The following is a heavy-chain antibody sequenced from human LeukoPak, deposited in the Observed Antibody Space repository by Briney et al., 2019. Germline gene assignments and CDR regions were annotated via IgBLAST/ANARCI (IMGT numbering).Heavy chain of an antibody. Sequence: GGSVRLSCAASGFTFSSYWMLWVRQAPGKGLVWVSRINSDGSSTNYADSVKGRFTISRDNAKNTLYLQMNSLRAEDTAVYYCARGSVGALSYFDFWGQGTLVSVSS. V-gene: IGHV3-74*01. CDR2: INSDGSST. CDR3: ARGSVGALSYFDF. J-gene: IGHJ4*02. D-gene: IGHD1-26*01. CDR1: GFTFSSYW.